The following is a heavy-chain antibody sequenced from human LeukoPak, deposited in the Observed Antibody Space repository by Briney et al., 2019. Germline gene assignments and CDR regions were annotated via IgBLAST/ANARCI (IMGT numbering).Heavy chain of an antibody. D-gene: IGHD6-13*01. V-gene: IGHV3-21*01. CDR3: ARGGRQQLVWGLFDY. Sequence: PGGSLRLSCAASGFTFSSYSMNWVRQAPGKGLEWVSSISSSSSYIYYADPVRGRLTISRDNAKNSLYLQMNSPRAEDTAVYYCARGGRQQLVWGLFDYWGQGTLVTVSS. J-gene: IGHJ4*02. CDR2: ISSSSSYI. CDR1: GFTFSSYS.